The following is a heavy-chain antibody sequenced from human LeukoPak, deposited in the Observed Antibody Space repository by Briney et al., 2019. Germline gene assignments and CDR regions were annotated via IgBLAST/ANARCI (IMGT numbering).Heavy chain of an antibody. D-gene: IGHD3-10*01. CDR1: GFTFSSYS. Sequence: GGSLRLSCAASGFTFSSYSMNWVRQAPGKGLEWVSSISSSSSYIYYADSVKGRFTISGGNAKNSLYLQMNSLRAEDTAVYYCVRRGLIVTEYLERWGQGTLVIVSS. CDR2: ISSSSSYI. CDR3: VRRGLIVTEYLER. V-gene: IGHV3-21*06. J-gene: IGHJ1*01.